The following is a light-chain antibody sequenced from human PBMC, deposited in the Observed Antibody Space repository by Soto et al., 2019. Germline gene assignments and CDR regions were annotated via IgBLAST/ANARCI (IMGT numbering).Light chain of an antibody. CDR1: QSVSSN. Sequence: EIVMAQAPATLSVSPGERVTLSCRASQSVSSNLAWYQQKPGQAPRLLIYGASTRATGIPARFSGSGSGTEFTLTISSLQSEDFAVYYCQQYNNWQTFGQGTNVEIK. CDR2: GAS. J-gene: IGKJ1*01. CDR3: QQYNNWQT. V-gene: IGKV3-15*01.